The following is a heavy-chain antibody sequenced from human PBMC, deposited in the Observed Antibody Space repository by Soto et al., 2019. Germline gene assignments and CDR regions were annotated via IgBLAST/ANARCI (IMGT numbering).Heavy chain of an antibody. CDR3: ARLEYYDSSGYPDY. CDR2: INPNSGGT. D-gene: IGHD3-22*01. V-gene: IGHV1-2*02. Sequence: ASVKVSCKDSGYTFTGYYMHWVRLAPGQGLEWMGWINPNSGGTNYGQKFQGRVTLTRDTSISTAYMELSRLRSDDTAVYYCARLEYYDSSGYPDYWGQGTLVTVSS. CDR1: GYTFTGYY. J-gene: IGHJ4*02.